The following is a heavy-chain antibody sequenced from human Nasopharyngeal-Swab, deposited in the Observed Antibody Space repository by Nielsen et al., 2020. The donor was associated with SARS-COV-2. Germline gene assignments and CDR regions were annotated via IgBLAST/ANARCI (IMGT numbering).Heavy chain of an antibody. V-gene: IGHV3-23*01. CDR2: ISGSGGST. Sequence: GESLKISCAASGFTFSSYAMSWVRQAPGKGLEWVSAISGSGGSTYYADSVKGRFTISRDNSKNTLYLQMNSLRAEDTAVYYCASERTNRGYCSGGSCYGIFDYWGRGTLVTVSS. D-gene: IGHD2-15*01. CDR1: GFTFSSYA. CDR3: ASERTNRGYCSGGSCYGIFDY. J-gene: IGHJ4*02.